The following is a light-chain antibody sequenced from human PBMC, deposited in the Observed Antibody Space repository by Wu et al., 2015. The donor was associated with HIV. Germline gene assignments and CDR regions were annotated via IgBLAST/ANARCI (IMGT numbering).Light chain of an antibody. Sequence: EIMLTQSPGTLSLSPGESATLSCRASQSVGISYLAWYQQKPGQAPRLLIYGTSNRPTDIPDRFNGGGSGTDFTLTISRLEPEDFTVYYCQQYGSSPLTFGGGTRVEIK. CDR1: QSVGISY. CDR2: GTS. J-gene: IGKJ4*01. CDR3: QQYGSSPLT. V-gene: IGKV3-20*01.